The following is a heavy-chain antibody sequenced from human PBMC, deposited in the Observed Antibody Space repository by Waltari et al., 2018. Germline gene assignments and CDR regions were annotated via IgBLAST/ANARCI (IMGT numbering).Heavy chain of an antibody. CDR1: GGTFSSYA. D-gene: IGHD6-6*01. J-gene: IGHJ5*02. CDR2: ITPVFGTA. Sequence: QVQLVQSGAEVKKPGSSVKVSCKASGGTFSSYAISWVRQAPGQGLEWMERITPVFGTANSEQRFQGRVTITADESTSTAYMELSSLRSEDTAVYYCARDPRGYSSSHWFDPWGQGTLVTVSS. V-gene: IGHV1-69*15. CDR3: ARDPRGYSSSHWFDP.